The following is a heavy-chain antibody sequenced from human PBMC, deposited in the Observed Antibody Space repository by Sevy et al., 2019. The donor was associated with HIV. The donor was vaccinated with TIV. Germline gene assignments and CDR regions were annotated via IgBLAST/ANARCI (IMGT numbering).Heavy chain of an antibody. J-gene: IGHJ3*02. V-gene: IGHV1-69*13. CDR2: IIPIFGTA. D-gene: IGHD2-15*01. CDR1: GGTFSSYA. Sequence: ASVKVSCKASGGTFSSYAISWVRQAPGQGLEWMGGIIPIFGTANYAQKFQGRVTITADESTSTAYMELSSPRPEDTAVYYCARDHCSGGSCYLGYDAFDIWGQGTMVTVSS. CDR3: ARDHCSGGSCYLGYDAFDI.